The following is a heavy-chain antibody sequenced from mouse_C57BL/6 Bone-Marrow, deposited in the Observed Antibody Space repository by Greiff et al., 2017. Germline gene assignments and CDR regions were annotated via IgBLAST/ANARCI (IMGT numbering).Heavy chain of an antibody. CDR1: GYTFTSYG. V-gene: IGHV1-81*01. CDR2: IYPRSGNT. J-gene: IGHJ3*01. Sequence: QVQLQQSGAELARPGASVKLSCKASGYTFTSYGISWVKQRTGQGLEWIGEIYPRSGNTYYNEKFKGKATLTADKSSSTAYMELRSLTSEDSAVYCWGGDGYYEGAWFAYWGQGTLVTVSA. D-gene: IGHD2-3*01. CDR3: GGDGYYEGAWFAY.